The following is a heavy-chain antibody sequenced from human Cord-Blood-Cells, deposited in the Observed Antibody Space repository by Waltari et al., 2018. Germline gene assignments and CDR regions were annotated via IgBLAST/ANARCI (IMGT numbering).Heavy chain of an antibody. D-gene: IGHD3-3*01. CDR1: GGPFSIYA. J-gene: IGHJ4*02. V-gene: IGHV1-69*06. CDR3: ARSLRFLEWLFDY. CDR2: IIPIFGTA. Sequence: QVQLVQSGAEVKKPGSSVKVSCKVSGGPFSIYAISWVPQAPGQGLEWMGGIIPIFGTANYAQKFQGRVTITADKSTSTAYMELSSLRSEDTAVYYCARSLRFLEWLFDYWGQGTLVTVSS.